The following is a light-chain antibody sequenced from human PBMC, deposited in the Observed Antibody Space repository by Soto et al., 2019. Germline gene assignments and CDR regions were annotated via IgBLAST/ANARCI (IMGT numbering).Light chain of an antibody. J-gene: IGKJ4*01. V-gene: IGKV3-11*01. CDR3: QQRINWPLT. CDR2: DAS. Sequence: IVMTQSPVTLSVSPGGRATLSCRASQSVISSYLAWYQQKPGQAPRLLIYDASTRATGVPARFSGSGSGTDFTLTISSLEPEDFAVYYCQQRINWPLTFGGGTKVDIK. CDR1: QSVISSY.